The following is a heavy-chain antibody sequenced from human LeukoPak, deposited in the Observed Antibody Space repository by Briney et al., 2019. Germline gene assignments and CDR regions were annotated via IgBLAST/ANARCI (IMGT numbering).Heavy chain of an antibody. V-gene: IGHV1-18*04. CDR2: IGAYSGKT. Sequence: ASVKVSCKASGYTFTDYYMHWVRQAPGQGLEWMGWIGAYSGKTNYAQKFQGRVTMTTDTPTNTGYMELMSLRSDDTAVYYCARDGTLRGGVWGQGTLVTVSS. CDR1: GYTFTDYY. D-gene: IGHD3-10*01. J-gene: IGHJ4*02. CDR3: ARDGTLRGGV.